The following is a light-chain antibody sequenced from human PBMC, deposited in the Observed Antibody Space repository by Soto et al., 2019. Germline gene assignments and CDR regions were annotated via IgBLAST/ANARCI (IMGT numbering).Light chain of an antibody. Sequence: EIVLTQSPGTLSLSPGERATLSCRASQSVSSYLAWYQQKPGQXPXXLIYDASNRATGIPARFSGSGSGTEFTLTISGLEPEDFAIYYCQQRSGWYTFGQGTRLEIK. V-gene: IGKV3-11*01. CDR3: QQRSGWYT. CDR2: DAS. CDR1: QSVSSY. J-gene: IGKJ5*01.